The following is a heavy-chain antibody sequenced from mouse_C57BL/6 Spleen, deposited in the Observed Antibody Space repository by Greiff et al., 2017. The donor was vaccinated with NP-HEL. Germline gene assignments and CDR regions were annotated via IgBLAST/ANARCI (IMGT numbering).Heavy chain of an antibody. J-gene: IGHJ4*01. D-gene: IGHD1-1*01. CDR1: GYTFTSYW. CDR2: IDPNSGGT. Sequence: LQSGAELVKPGASVKLSCKASGYTFTSYWMHWVKQRPGRGLEWIGRIDPNSGGTKYNEKFKSKATLTVDKPSSTAYMQLSSLTSEDSAVYYCAREGITTVVAPDYAMDYWGQGTSVTVSS. V-gene: IGHV1-72*01. CDR3: AREGITTVVAPDYAMDY.